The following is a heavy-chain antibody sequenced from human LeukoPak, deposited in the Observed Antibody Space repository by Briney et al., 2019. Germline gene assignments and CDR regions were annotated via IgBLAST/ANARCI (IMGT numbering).Heavy chain of an antibody. Sequence: GGSLRLSCAASGFTFDDYAMHWVRQAPGKGLEWVSGISWNSGSIGYADSVKGRFTISRDNAKNSLYPQMNSLRAEDMALYYCAKVAQDSSSWYGEAYYFDYWGQGTLVTVSS. CDR2: ISWNSGSI. CDR3: AKVAQDSSSWYGEAYYFDY. J-gene: IGHJ4*02. V-gene: IGHV3-9*03. D-gene: IGHD6-13*01. CDR1: GFTFDDYA.